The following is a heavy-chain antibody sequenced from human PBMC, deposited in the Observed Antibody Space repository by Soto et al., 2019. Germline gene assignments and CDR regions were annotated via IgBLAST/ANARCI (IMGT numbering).Heavy chain of an antibody. CDR3: ANSTSSTFYGGAVDI. J-gene: IGHJ3*02. CDR1: GFTFSTSG. D-gene: IGHD6-13*01. CDR2: ISFDATYK. Sequence: QVQLVESGGGMVQPGRSLRLSCAASGFTFSTSGMHWVRQAPGKGLEWVAVISFDATYKYYADSVKGRLTISRDNSNNSLYLQMISLSAEATAVYYCANSTSSTFYGGAVDIWGHGTLVTVSS. V-gene: IGHV3-30*18.